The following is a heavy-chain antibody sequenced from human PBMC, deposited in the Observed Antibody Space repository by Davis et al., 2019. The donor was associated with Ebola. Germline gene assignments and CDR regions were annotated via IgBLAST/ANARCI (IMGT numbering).Heavy chain of an antibody. Sequence: PGGSLRLSCAASGFTFSNYAMSWVRQVPGGGLEWVAGISATGVDKKYADSVRGRFSISRDDSKNTLYLQMDSLRAEDTAVFYCAEGGTNNFLGANWGQGTLVTVSS. CDR1: GFTFSNYA. CDR3: AEGGTNNFLGAN. CDR2: ISATGVDK. V-gene: IGHV3-23*01. J-gene: IGHJ4*02. D-gene: IGHD2-8*01.